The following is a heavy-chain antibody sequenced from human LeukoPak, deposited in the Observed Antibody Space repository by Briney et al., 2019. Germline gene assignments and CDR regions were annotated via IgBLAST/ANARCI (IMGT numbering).Heavy chain of an antibody. CDR3: ARHRFFFDY. CDR2: IYYSGST. J-gene: IGHJ4*02. CDR1: GGSTSSSSYY. V-gene: IGHV4-39*01. D-gene: IGHD3-10*01. Sequence: PSETLSLTCTVSGGSTSSSSYYWGWIRQPPGKGLEWIGSIYYSGSTYYNPSLKSRVTISVDTSKNQFSLKLSSVTAADTAVYYCARHRFFFDYWGQGTLVTVSS.